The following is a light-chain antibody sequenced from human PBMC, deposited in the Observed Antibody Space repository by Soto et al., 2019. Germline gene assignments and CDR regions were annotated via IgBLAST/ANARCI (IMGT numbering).Light chain of an antibody. CDR3: QQSNSTPPT. CDR1: QSISSY. J-gene: IGKJ1*01. CDR2: AAS. Sequence: DIQMTQSPSSLSASVGDRVTITCRASQSISSYLNWYQQKPGKAPKLLIYAASSLQSGVPSRFSGSGSGTDFTLTISSLQHEDFATYYCQQSNSTPPTFGQGTKVEIK. V-gene: IGKV1-39*01.